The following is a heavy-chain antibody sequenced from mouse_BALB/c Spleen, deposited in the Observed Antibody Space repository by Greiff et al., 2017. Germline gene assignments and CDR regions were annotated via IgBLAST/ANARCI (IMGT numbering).Heavy chain of an antibody. CDR3: ARGRDGYSLYYFDY. CDR2: ISSGGSYT. D-gene: IGHD2-3*01. Sequence: EVMLVESGGGLVKPGGSLKLSCAASGFTFSSYAMSWVRQSPEKRLEWVAEISSGGSYTYYPDTVTGRFTISRDNAKNTLYLEMSSLRSEDTAMYYCARGRDGYSLYYFDYWGQGTTLTVSS. J-gene: IGHJ2*01. CDR1: GFTFSSYA. V-gene: IGHV5-9-4*01.